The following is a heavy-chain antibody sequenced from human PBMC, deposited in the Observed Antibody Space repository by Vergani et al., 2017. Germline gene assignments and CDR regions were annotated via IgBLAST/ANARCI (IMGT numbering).Heavy chain of an antibody. CDR2: IIPILGTA. J-gene: IGHJ3*02. CDR3: ARDRSWELLVVGAFDI. D-gene: IGHD1-26*01. Sequence: QVQLVQSGAEVKKPGSSVKVSCKASGGTFSSYAISWVRQAPGQGLEWMGRIIPILGTANYAQKFQGRVTMTRDTSISTAYMELSRLRSDDTAVYYCARDRSWELLVVGAFDIWGQGTMVTVSS. V-gene: IGHV1-69*09. CDR1: GGTFSSYA.